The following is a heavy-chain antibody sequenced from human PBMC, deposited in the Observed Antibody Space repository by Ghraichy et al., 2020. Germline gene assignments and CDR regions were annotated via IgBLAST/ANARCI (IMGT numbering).Heavy chain of an antibody. V-gene: IGHV3-23*01. Sequence: GGSLRLSCAASGFTFGSYAMTWVRQGPGKGLEWVATSNAVGTDTHYAGSVKGRFTISRDNSKSTLYLQMNSLTDEDTAVYFCAKGGTLSAFDHWGQGTLVTVSS. D-gene: IGHD4/OR15-4a*01. CDR1: GFTFGSYA. CDR2: SNAVGTDT. CDR3: AKGGTLSAFDH. J-gene: IGHJ5*02.